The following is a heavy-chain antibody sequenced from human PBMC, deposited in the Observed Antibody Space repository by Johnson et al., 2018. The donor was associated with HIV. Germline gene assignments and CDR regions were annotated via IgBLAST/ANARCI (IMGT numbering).Heavy chain of an antibody. CDR2: IWYDGSNK. CDR1: AFTFSNYA. CDR3: AKDLRITIFGVVPPHDAFDI. Sequence: QVQLVESGGGVVQPGRSLRLACAASAFTFSNYAMHWVRQAPGKGLEWVAVIWYDGSNKYYADSVKGRFTISRDNSKNTLYLQMNSLRAEDTAVYYCAKDLRITIFGVVPPHDAFDIWGQGTM. J-gene: IGHJ3*02. V-gene: IGHV3-33*06. D-gene: IGHD3-3*01.